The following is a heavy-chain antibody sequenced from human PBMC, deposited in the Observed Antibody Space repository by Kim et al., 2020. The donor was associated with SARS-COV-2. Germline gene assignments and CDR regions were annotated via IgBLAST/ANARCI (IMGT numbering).Heavy chain of an antibody. V-gene: IGHV1-2*06. CDR1: GFSLTDYS. Sequence: ASVKVSCKTSGFSLTDYSFHWVRQAPGQGPEWMGRINRNRGDTDYAQKFKGRVTMTRARSISTVYMELRRLTSDDTAVYYCAREGDFWTGYYGWLDSWS. CDR2: INRNRGDT. J-gene: IGHJ5*01. CDR3: AREGDFWTGYYGWLDS. D-gene: IGHD3-3*01.